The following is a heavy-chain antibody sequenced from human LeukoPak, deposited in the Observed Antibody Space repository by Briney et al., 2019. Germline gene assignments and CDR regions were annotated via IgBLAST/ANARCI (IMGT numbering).Heavy chain of an antibody. CDR1: RGSISSSSYY. V-gene: IGHV4-39*01. CDR3: ARLVAAAGDY. J-gene: IGHJ4*02. D-gene: IGHD6-13*01. Sequence: SETLSLTCTVSRGSISSSSYYWGWIRQPPGKGLEWIGNIYYSGSTYYNPSLKSRVTISVDTSKNQFSLKLSSVTAADTAVYYCARLVAAAGDYWGQGTLVTVSS. CDR2: IYYSGST.